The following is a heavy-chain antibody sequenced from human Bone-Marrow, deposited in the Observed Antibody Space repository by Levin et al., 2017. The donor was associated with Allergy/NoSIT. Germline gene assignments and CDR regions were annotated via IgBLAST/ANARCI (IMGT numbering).Heavy chain of an antibody. J-gene: IGHJ4*02. D-gene: IGHD3-3*01. CDR3: ARDRTIFGVATPDY. CDR1: GFTFSSYY. CDR2: ISSSNIYI. Sequence: GESLKISCAASGFTFSSYYMNWVRQAPGKGLEWVSSISSSNIYIYYADSVKGRFTISRDNAKNSLYLQMNSLRAEDTAVYYCARDRTIFGVATPDYWGQGSLVTVSS. V-gene: IGHV3-21*01.